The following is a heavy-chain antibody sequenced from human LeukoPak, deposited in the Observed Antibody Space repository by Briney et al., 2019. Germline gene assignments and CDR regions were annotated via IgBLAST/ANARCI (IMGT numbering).Heavy chain of an antibody. D-gene: IGHD5-18*01. CDR1: GFAFRAYA. CDR2: IISSGDVT. Sequence: GGSLRLSCAASGFAFRAYAMSWVRQAPGKGLEWVSSIISSGDVTYYADFLKGRFTISRDNSKNMVYLQMDSLGDEDSAVYYCAKNAGYSYGLYYSDYWGQGTLVTVSS. J-gene: IGHJ4*02. CDR3: AKNAGYSYGLYYSDY. V-gene: IGHV3-23*01.